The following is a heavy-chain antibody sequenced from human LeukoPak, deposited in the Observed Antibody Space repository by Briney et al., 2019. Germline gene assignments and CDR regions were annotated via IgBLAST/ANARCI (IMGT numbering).Heavy chain of an antibody. CDR2: IWQDGSVT. D-gene: IGHD1-1*01. CDR1: GFTFSSHK. CDR3: AREATLAYHYFDS. J-gene: IGHJ4*02. V-gene: IGHV3-7*01. Sequence: PGGSLRLSCALSGFTFSSHKMRWVRHAPGKGREWVANIWQDGSVTHYVHSVKGRFTISRDDAKNSLYLHVNSLRAEDMAVYYCAREATLAYHYFDSWGQGALVTASS.